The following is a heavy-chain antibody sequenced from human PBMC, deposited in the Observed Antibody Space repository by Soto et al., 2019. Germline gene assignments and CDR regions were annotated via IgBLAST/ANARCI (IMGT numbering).Heavy chain of an antibody. Sequence: QVQLVQSGAEVKKPGSSVKVSCKASGGTFSSYAINWVRQAPGQGLEWMGGIIPIFGTADYAQKFQGRVTITADESTSPAYMELSSLRSEDTAVYYCASNGFGETYYYGMDVWGQGTTVTVSS. CDR1: GGTFSSYA. CDR3: ASNGFGETYYYGMDV. D-gene: IGHD3-10*01. CDR2: IIPIFGTA. V-gene: IGHV1-69*12. J-gene: IGHJ6*02.